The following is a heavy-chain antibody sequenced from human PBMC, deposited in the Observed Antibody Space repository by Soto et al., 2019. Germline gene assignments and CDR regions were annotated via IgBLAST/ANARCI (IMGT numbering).Heavy chain of an antibody. V-gene: IGHV1-18*01. CDR2: ISAYNGNT. CDR1: GYTFTSYG. CDR3: ARVTPTVTYVDP. D-gene: IGHD4-17*01. J-gene: IGHJ5*02. Sequence: ASVKVSCKASGYTFTSYGISWVRQAPGQGLEWMGWISAYNGNTNYAQKLQGRVTMTTDTSTGTTYMELRSLRSDDTAVYYCARVTPTVTYVDPWGQGTLVTVSS.